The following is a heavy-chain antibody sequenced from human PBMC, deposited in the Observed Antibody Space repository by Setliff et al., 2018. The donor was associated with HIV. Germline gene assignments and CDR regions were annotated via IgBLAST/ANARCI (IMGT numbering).Heavy chain of an antibody. V-gene: IGHV4-38-2*01. Sequence: SETLSLTCAVSGYSISRGYYWGWIRRPPGKGLEWIGNIYHSGSTFYNPSLKSRVTTSVDTSKNQFSPKLRSVTAADTAVYYCARGYGHIVEVIASDAFDIWGQGIMVTVS. J-gene: IGHJ3*02. CDR2: IYHSGST. CDR1: GYSISRGYY. D-gene: IGHD2-21*01. CDR3: ARGYGHIVEVIASDAFDI.